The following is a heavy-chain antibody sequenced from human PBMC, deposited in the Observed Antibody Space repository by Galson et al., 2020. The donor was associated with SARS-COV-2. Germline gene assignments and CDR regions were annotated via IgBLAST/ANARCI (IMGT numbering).Heavy chain of an antibody. CDR2: INPDGSRT. V-gene: IGHV3-74*03. CDR1: GFTFSSYW. Sequence: GESLKISCAVSGFTFSSYWMHWVRQVPGKGLEWVSRINPDGSRTTYADSVIGRFTISRDNAKNTLFLELNSLRAEDTALYYCARVSAGYYDSSGYGGYNYYGMDVWGQGTTATVSS. D-gene: IGHD3-22*01. J-gene: IGHJ6*02. CDR3: ARVSAGYYDSSGYGGYNYYGMDV.